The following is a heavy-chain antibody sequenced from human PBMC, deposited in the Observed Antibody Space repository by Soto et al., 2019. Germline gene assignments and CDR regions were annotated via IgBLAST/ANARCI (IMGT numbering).Heavy chain of an antibody. D-gene: IGHD7-27*01. CDR1: GGSFSGYY. Sequence: QVQLQQWGAGLLKPSETLSLTCAVYGGSFSGYYWSWIRQPPGKGLEWIGETNHSGSTNYNPSLKSRVTLSIDTSKNQFSLKLSSVTAADTAVYYCARVWGRIFDYWGQGTLVTVSS. J-gene: IGHJ4*02. CDR2: TNHSGST. CDR3: ARVWGRIFDY. V-gene: IGHV4-34*01.